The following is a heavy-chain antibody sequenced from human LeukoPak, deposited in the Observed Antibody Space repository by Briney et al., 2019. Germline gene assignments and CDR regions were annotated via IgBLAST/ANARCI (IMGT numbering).Heavy chain of an antibody. J-gene: IGHJ6*03. CDR3: TSAGYNSGWYLGYYYFYMDV. CDR1: GFTLSSYE. Sequence: GGSLRLSCTASGFTLSSYEMSWIRQAPGKGLEWVSSIDYSGGSTYYADSVKGRFTISRDNSKKMVSLRMSSLRPEDTAIYYCTSAGYNSGWYLGYYYFYMDVWGKGTTVTVSS. V-gene: IGHV3-23*01. CDR2: IDYSGGST. D-gene: IGHD6-19*01.